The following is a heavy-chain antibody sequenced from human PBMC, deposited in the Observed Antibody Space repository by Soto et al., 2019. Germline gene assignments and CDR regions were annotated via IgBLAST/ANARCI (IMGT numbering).Heavy chain of an antibody. V-gene: IGHV3-21*01. CDR1: GFTFSSDS. CDR2: ISSGSSDT. CDR3: ARVAY. J-gene: IGHJ4*02. Sequence: PGGSLRLSCEASGFTFSSDSMNWVRQVPGKGLEWVASISSGSSDTCYADSVKGRFIISRDNAQNSLFLQMNTLRPEDTAMYYCARVAYWGPGTQVTVSS.